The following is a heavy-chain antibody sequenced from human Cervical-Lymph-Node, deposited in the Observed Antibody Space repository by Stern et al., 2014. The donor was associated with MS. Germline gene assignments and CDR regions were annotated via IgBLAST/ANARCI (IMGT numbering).Heavy chain of an antibody. CDR2: IWYDGSNR. V-gene: IGHV3-33*01. CDR1: GFTFSSSG. J-gene: IGHJ1*01. CDR3: AREGGNTAEYFQH. Sequence: MPLVESGGGVVQPGRSLRLSCAASGFTFSSSGMHWVRQAPGKGLEWLASIWYDGSNRYYADSVKGRFTISRDNSKNTLYLQMNSLRAEDTAVYYCAREGGNTAEYFQHWGQGPLVTVSS. D-gene: IGHD4-23*01.